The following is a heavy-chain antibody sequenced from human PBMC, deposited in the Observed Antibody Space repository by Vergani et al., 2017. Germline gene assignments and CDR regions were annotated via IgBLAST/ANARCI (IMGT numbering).Heavy chain of an antibody. V-gene: IGHV4-39*01. D-gene: IGHD1-7*01. Sequence: QLQLQESGPGLVKPSETLSLTCTVSGGPISSSSYYWGWIRQPPGKGLEWIGRIYYSGSTYYNPSLKSRVTISVDTSKNHFSLKLSSVTAAATAVYYCATPNWNYGRFDYWGQGTLVTVSS. J-gene: IGHJ4*02. CDR3: ATPNWNYGRFDY. CDR1: GGPISSSSYY. CDR2: IYYSGST.